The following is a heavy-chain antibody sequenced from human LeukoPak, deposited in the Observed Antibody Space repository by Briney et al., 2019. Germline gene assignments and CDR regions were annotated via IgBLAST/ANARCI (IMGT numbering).Heavy chain of an antibody. CDR2: IYYSGST. J-gene: IGHJ4*02. CDR1: GGSISSYY. Sequence: SETLSLTCTVSGGSISSYYWSWIRQPPGKGLEWIGYIYYSGSTNYNPSLKSRVTISVGTSKNQFSLKLSSVTAADTAVYYCARVFDFWSGYYQGYYFDYWGQGTLVTVSS. V-gene: IGHV4-59*01. CDR3: ARVFDFWSGYYQGYYFDY. D-gene: IGHD3-3*01.